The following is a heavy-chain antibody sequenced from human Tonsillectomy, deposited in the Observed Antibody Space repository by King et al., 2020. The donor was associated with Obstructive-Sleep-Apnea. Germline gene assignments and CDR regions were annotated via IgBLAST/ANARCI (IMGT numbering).Heavy chain of an antibody. V-gene: IGHV1-46*01. D-gene: IGHD2-2*01. CDR1: GYTFTSYY. Sequence: QLVQSGAEVKKPGASVKVSCKASGYTFTSYYMHWVRQAPGQGLEWMGNINPSGGSTSYAQKFQGRVTMTRDTSTSTFYMELSSLRSEDTAVYYCARPYCSSTSCDLYNWFDPWGQGTLVTVSS. CDR2: INPSGGST. J-gene: IGHJ5*02. CDR3: ARPYCSSTSCDLYNWFDP.